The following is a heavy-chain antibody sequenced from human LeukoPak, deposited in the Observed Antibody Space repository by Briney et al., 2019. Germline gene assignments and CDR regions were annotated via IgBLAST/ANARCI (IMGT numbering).Heavy chain of an antibody. J-gene: IGHJ4*02. CDR1: GFPFNSFA. CDR2: ISYDGSKK. Sequence: GRSLRLSCEGSGFPFNSFAIHWVRQAPGRGLEWVTVISYDGSKKYYADSVRGRFSISRDNSKNTLYLQMNSLRAEDTAVYYCAKTGDSSGYYHFDYWGQGTLVTVSS. CDR3: AKTGDSSGYYHFDY. D-gene: IGHD3-22*01. V-gene: IGHV3-30*18.